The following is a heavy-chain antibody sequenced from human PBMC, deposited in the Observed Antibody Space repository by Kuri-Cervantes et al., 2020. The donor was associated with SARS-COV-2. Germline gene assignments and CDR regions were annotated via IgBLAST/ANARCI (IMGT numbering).Heavy chain of an antibody. J-gene: IGHJ4*02. CDR3: ARDFPSSG. CDR1: GFTFSSYA. CDR2: IKQDGSEK. Sequence: GESLKISCAASGFTFSSYAMSWVRQAPGKGLEWVANIKQDGSEKYYVDSVKGRFTISRDNAKNPLYLQMNSLRAEDTAVYYCARDFPSSGWGQGTLVTVSS. V-gene: IGHV3-7*01.